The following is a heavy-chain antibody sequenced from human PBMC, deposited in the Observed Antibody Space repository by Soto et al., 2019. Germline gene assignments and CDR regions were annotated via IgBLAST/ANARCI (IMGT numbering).Heavy chain of an antibody. Sequence: ASVKVSCKASGYTFTSYDINWVRQATGQGLEWMGWMNPNSGNTGYAQKFQGRVTMTRNTSISTAYMELSSLRSEDTAVKYCARVGGSYYYYGMDVWGQGTTVTGSS. CDR1: GYTFTSYD. J-gene: IGHJ6*02. CDR3: ARVGGSYYYYGMDV. V-gene: IGHV1-8*01. D-gene: IGHD1-26*01. CDR2: MNPNSGNT.